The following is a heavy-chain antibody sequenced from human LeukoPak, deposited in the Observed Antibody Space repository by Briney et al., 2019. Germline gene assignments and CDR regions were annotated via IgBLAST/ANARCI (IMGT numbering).Heavy chain of an antibody. V-gene: IGHV1-46*04. J-gene: IGHJ6*03. Sequence: GASVKVSCKASGYTFTRYYIHWVRQAPGLGLEWMGIINPSGGSTSYAQKLQGRVTMTTDTSTSTAYMELSSLRSEDTAVYYCARASTPGYSGYTLLDYYYMDVWGKGTTVTVSS. CDR2: INPSGGST. D-gene: IGHD5-12*01. CDR3: ARASTPGYSGYTLLDYYYMDV. CDR1: GYTFTRYY.